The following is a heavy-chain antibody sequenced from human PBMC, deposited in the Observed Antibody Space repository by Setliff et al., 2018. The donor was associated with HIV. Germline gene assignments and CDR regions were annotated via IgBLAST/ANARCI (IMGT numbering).Heavy chain of an antibody. Sequence: SETLSLTCDVSGFSISSRYYWSWIRQPPGKGLEWIGHIYYSGNTYYNPSLKSRVTISVDTSKNQFSLKLSSVTAADTAVYYCARMYSGYDWSPAGARTRYFDYWGQGTLVTVSS. CDR3: ARMYSGYDWSPAGARTRYFDY. CDR2: IYYSGNT. V-gene: IGHV4-38-2*01. D-gene: IGHD5-12*01. CDR1: GFSISSRYY. J-gene: IGHJ4*02.